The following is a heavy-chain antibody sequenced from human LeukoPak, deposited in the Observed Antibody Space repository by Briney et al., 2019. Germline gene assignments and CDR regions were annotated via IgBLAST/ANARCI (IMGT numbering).Heavy chain of an antibody. CDR1: GFTFDDYG. Sequence: PGGSLRLSRAASGFTFDDYGMSWVRQAPGKGLEWVSGISGSGGSTYYADSVKGRFTISRDNSKNTLYLQMNSLRAEDTAVYYCARIHSYPDYWGQGTLATVSS. D-gene: IGHD5-18*01. J-gene: IGHJ4*02. CDR2: ISGSGGST. V-gene: IGHV3-23*01. CDR3: ARIHSYPDY.